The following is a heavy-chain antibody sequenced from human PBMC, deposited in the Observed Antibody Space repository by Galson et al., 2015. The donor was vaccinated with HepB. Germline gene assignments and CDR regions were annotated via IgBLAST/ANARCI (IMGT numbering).Heavy chain of an antibody. CDR3: ARGREQRGDAFDI. Sequence: SLRLSCAASGFTVSSNYMSWVRQAPGKGLEWVSVIYSGGSTYYADSVKGRFTISRDNSKNTLYLQMNSLRAEDTAVYYCARGREQRGDAFDIWGQGTMVTVSS. J-gene: IGHJ3*02. CDR1: GFTVSSNY. V-gene: IGHV3-53*01. D-gene: IGHD6-25*01. CDR2: IYSGGST.